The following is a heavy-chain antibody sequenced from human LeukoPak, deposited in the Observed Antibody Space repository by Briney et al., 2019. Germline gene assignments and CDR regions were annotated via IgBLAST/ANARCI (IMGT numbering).Heavy chain of an antibody. Sequence: GGSLRLSCAASGFTFSSYGMHWVRQAPGKGLEWVAAISYDGSNKNDADSVKGRFTISRDNTKNTLYLQMNSLRVEDTAVYYCAKGGRAAADRNFDLWGRGTLVTVSS. CDR2: ISYDGSNK. CDR3: AKGGRAAADRNFDL. CDR1: GFTFSSYG. D-gene: IGHD6-13*01. V-gene: IGHV3-30*18. J-gene: IGHJ2*01.